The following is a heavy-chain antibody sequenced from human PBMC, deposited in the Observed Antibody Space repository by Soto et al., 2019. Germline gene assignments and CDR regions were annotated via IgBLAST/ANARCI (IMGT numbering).Heavy chain of an antibody. V-gene: IGHV3-30-3*01. CDR3: AKSIAVPGTFYGMDV. Sequence: QVQLVESGGGVVQPGRSLRLSCAASGFTFSSYAVHWVRQAPGKGLEWVAVISYDGSEKYYADSVEGRFTISRDNSKNTLYLQMNSLRVEDAAVYYCAKSIAVPGTFYGMDVWGQGTTVTVSS. D-gene: IGHD6-19*01. CDR1: GFTFSSYA. J-gene: IGHJ6*02. CDR2: ISYDGSEK.